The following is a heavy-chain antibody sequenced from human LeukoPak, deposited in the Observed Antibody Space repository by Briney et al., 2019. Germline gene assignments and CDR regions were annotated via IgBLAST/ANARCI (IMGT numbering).Heavy chain of an antibody. Sequence: GGSLRLSCAASGFTFSSYAMSWVRQAPGKGLEWVSCISGSGSYIYYADSLRGRFTISRDNAKNSLILQVNSLRAEDTAVYYCVRERFHGSGAPKFDFWGQGTLVTVSS. J-gene: IGHJ4*02. CDR1: GFTFSSYA. V-gene: IGHV3-21*06. D-gene: IGHD3-10*01. CDR2: ISGSGSYI. CDR3: VRERFHGSGAPKFDF.